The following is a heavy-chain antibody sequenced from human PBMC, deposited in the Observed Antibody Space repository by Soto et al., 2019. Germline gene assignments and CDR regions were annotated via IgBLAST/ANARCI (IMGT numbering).Heavy chain of an antibody. CDR2: ISAYNGNT. Sequence: ASVKVSCKASGGTFSSYAISWVRQAPGQGLEWMGWISAYNGNTNYAQKLQGRVTMTTDTSTSTAYMELRSLRSDDTAVYYCASDDDFRETYGMDVWGQGTTVTVSS. V-gene: IGHV1-18*01. D-gene: IGHD3-3*01. CDR3: ASDDDFRETYGMDV. J-gene: IGHJ6*02. CDR1: GGTFSSYA.